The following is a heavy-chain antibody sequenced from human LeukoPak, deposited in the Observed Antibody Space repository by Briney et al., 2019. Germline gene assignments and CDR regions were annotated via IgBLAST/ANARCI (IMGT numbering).Heavy chain of an antibody. D-gene: IGHD4-11*01. Sequence: SETLSLTCAVFGGSFNGHFSSWIRQPPGQGLEWIGEINHSGRTNSNPSLKSRLTMTVDTSKNQFSLNLTSVAAADTAVYFCARGYADSSNWAGDAFDIWGHGTMVSVSS. CDR1: GGSFNGHF. CDR3: ARGYADSSNWAGDAFDI. J-gene: IGHJ3*02. V-gene: IGHV4-34*01. CDR2: INHSGRT.